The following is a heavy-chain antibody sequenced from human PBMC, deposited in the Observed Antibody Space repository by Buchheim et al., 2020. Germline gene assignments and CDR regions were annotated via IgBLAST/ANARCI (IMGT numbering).Heavy chain of an antibody. CDR1: GFTFSSYG. D-gene: IGHD6-6*01. Sequence: QVQLVESGGGVVQPGRSLRLSCAASGFTFSSYGMHWVRQAPGKGLEWVAFIRYDGSNKYYADSVKGRFSISRDNSKNTLYLQMNSLRAEDTAVYYCAKDLSSSARDYYYYYGMDVWGQGTT. V-gene: IGHV3-30*02. CDR3: AKDLSSSARDYYYYYGMDV. CDR2: IRYDGSNK. J-gene: IGHJ6*02.